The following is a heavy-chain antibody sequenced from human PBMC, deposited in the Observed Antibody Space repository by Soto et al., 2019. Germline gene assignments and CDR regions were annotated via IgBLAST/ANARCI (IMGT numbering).Heavy chain of an antibody. V-gene: IGHV3-23*01. CDR3: TKDRRAGGNYGFYSDF. CDR1: GFTFSSYG. J-gene: IGHJ4*02. Sequence: EVQLLESGGGLVQPGGSLRLSCAASGFTFSSYGMTWVRQAPGKGLEWVSFSSATGAGTYYADSVKGRFTISRDNSKNTLYLQMPTLRAYDTAVYYCTKDRRAGGNYGFYSDFWGQGALVIVSS. D-gene: IGHD1-7*01. CDR2: SSATGAGT.